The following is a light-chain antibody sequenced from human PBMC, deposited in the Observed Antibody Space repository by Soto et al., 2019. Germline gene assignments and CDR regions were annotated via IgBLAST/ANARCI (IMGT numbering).Light chain of an antibody. CDR1: QGISSW. CDR3: QHYNSYSEA. V-gene: IGKV1-5*03. J-gene: IGKJ1*01. CDR2: KAS. Sequence: DIQMAQSPSALSASVGDRVTMTCRASQGISSWLAWYQQKPGKAPKLLIYKASTLKSGVPSRFSGSGSGTEITLTISSLQPDDFATYYCQHYNSYSEAFGQGTKVDI.